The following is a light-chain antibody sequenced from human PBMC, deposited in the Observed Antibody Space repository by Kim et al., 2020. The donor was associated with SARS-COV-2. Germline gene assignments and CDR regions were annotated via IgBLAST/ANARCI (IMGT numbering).Light chain of an antibody. V-gene: IGKV1-NL1*01. Sequence: DIQMTQSPSSLSASVGDRVTITCRASQAISNSLAWYQQKPGQAPRLLLYAVSRLESGVPSRFGGSASGTDYTLTIDSLQPEDFATYYCQQYYSNLTFGGGTKVEI. J-gene: IGKJ4*01. CDR1: QAISNS. CDR3: QQYYSNLT. CDR2: AVS.